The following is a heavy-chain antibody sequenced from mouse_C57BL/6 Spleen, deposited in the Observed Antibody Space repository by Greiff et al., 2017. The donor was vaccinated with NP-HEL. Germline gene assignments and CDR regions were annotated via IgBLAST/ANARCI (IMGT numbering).Heavy chain of an antibody. Sequence: QVQLQQPGAELVRPGSSVKLSCKASGYTFTSYWMHWVKQRPIQGLEWIGNIDPSDSETHYNQKFKDKATLTVDKSSSTAYMQLSSLTSEDSAVYYCARRGLRRGYFDVWGTGTTVTVSS. CDR2: IDPSDSET. J-gene: IGHJ1*03. CDR1: GYTFTSYW. D-gene: IGHD1-1*01. CDR3: ARRGLRRGYFDV. V-gene: IGHV1-52*01.